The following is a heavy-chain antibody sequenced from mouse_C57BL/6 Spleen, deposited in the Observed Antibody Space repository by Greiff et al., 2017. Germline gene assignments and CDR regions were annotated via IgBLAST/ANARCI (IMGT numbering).Heavy chain of an antibody. Sequence: EVQLQQSGTVLARPGASVKISCKTSGYTFTSYWMHWVNQRPGQGLEWIGAIYPGNSDTSYNQKFKGKVKLTAVTTASTAYMELSSLTNEVSAVYYCTRGGSFAYWGQGTLVTVSA. J-gene: IGHJ3*01. V-gene: IGHV1-5*01. CDR1: GYTFTSYW. CDR2: IYPGNSDT. CDR3: TRGGSFAY.